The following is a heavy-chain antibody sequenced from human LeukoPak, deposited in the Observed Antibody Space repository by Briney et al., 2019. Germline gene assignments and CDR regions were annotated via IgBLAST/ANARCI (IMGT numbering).Heavy chain of an antibody. CDR3: ARDGPDYYDSSGYYFPNDY. CDR1: GYTFTSYG. Sequence: ASVKVSCKASGYTFTSYGICWVRQAPGQGLEWMGWISAYNGNTNYAQKLQGRVTMTTDTSTSTAYMELRSLRSDDTAVYYCARDGPDYYDSSGYYFPNDYWGQGTLVTVSS. CDR2: ISAYNGNT. V-gene: IGHV1-18*01. J-gene: IGHJ4*02. D-gene: IGHD3-22*01.